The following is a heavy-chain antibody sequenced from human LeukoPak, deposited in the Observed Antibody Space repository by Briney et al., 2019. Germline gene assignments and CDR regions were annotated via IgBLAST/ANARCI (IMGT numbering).Heavy chain of an antibody. V-gene: IGHV6-1*01. Sequence: SQTLSLTCAISGDSFSSNSAAWNWDRQSQWRGLEWLGRAYYTSKWYNHYAVSVKSRITITPDTSKNQFSLQLNSVTPEDTAVYYCARDLGGSHAFDIWGQGTMVTVSS. J-gene: IGHJ3*02. D-gene: IGHD3-16*01. CDR1: GDSFSSNSAA. CDR2: AYYTSKWYN. CDR3: ARDLGGSHAFDI.